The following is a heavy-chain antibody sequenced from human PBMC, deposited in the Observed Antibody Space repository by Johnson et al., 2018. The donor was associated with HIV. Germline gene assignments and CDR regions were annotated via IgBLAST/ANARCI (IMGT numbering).Heavy chain of an antibody. J-gene: IGHJ3*02. CDR1: GFTFNPYG. CDR2: ISYDGSNK. CDR3: AKDAGTYHPCDAFDI. D-gene: IGHD1-14*01. Sequence: QVQLVESGGGVVQPGRSLRLSCAASGFTFNPYGIHWVRRAPGKGLEWVALISYDGSNKYYAESVKGRFTISRDNSKNTLYLQMNSLRVEDTANYYCAKDAGTYHPCDAFDIWGQGTMVTVSS. V-gene: IGHV3-33*06.